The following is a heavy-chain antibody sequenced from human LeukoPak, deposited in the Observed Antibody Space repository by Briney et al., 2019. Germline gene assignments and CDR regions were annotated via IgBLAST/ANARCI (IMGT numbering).Heavy chain of an antibody. CDR2: IGSSGSII. CDR1: GFTFSDYY. Sequence: GGSLRLSCAASGFTFSDYYMSWIRQAPGKGLEWVSYIGSSGSIIYYADSVKGRFTISRDNAKNSLYLQMNSMRAEDTAVYYCARAVGGDYFDYWGQGALVTVSS. J-gene: IGHJ4*02. D-gene: IGHD2-15*01. CDR3: ARAVGGDYFDY. V-gene: IGHV3-11*04.